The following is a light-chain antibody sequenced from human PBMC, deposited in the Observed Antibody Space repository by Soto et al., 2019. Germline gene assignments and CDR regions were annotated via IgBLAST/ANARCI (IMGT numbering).Light chain of an antibody. Sequence: DIQMTQSPSSVSASVGDRVTITCRASQVISTNLAWYQQKPGKAPKLLIYAASSLQSVVPPRFSGSGSGTDFTLTISSLQPEDFAIYYCLQANRVPLSFGQGTRLEIK. CDR3: LQANRVPLS. CDR2: AAS. CDR1: QVISTN. J-gene: IGKJ5*01. V-gene: IGKV1-12*01.